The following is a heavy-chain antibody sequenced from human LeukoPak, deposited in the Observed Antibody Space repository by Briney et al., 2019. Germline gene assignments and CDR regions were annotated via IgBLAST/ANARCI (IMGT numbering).Heavy chain of an antibody. J-gene: IGHJ4*02. CDR1: GYTLTELS. V-gene: IGHV1-24*01. CDR2: FDPEDGET. Sequence: EASVKVSCKVSGYTLTELSMHWVRQAPGKGLEWMGGFDPEDGETIYAQKFQGRVTMTEDTSTDTAYMELSSLRSEDTAVYYCATAAEALRYNWNYLGGFDYWGQGTLVTVSS. D-gene: IGHD1-7*01. CDR3: ATAAEALRYNWNYLGGFDY.